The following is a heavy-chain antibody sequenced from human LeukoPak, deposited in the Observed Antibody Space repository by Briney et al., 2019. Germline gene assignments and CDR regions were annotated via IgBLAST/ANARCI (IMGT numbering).Heavy chain of an antibody. V-gene: IGHV5-10-1*01. CDR3: ARTKGSSYFDY. Sequence: GESLKISCKGSGYSFTSNWIIWVRQMPGKGLEWMGRIDPSDSYTNYSPSFQGHVTISADKSISTANLQWSSLKASDTAMYYCARTKGSSYFDYWGQGTLVTVSS. J-gene: IGHJ4*02. D-gene: IGHD6-13*01. CDR1: GYSFTSNW. CDR2: IDPSDSYT.